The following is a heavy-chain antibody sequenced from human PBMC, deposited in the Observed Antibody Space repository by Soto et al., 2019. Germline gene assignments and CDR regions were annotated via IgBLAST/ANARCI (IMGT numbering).Heavy chain of an antibody. Sequence: ASVKVSCKASGYTFTSYDFYWVRQAPGQGLEWMGWVNPNSGDTDYAQKFQGRVTMTRNTSIRTAYMELSSLRSEDTAVHYCARASYLDPAFDVWGQGTMVTVSS. V-gene: IGHV1-8*01. CDR2: VNPNSGDT. CDR3: ARASYLDPAFDV. CDR1: GYTFTSYD. J-gene: IGHJ3*01. D-gene: IGHD2-2*03.